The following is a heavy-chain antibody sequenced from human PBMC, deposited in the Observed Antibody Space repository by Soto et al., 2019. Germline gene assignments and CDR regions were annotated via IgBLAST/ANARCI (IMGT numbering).Heavy chain of an antibody. CDR1: GYTFTSYG. CDR2: ISAYNGNT. J-gene: IGHJ6*02. D-gene: IGHD2-15*01. V-gene: IGHV1-18*01. Sequence: QVQLVQSGAEVKKPGASVKVSCKASGYTFTSYGISWVRQAPGQGLEWMGWISAYNGNTNYAQKLQGRVTMTTDTSTSKAKLKLRSLRSGDAAVYYCAREGDFIGGSWWCAYGMDVWGQGTTVTGSS. CDR3: AREGDFIGGSWWCAYGMDV.